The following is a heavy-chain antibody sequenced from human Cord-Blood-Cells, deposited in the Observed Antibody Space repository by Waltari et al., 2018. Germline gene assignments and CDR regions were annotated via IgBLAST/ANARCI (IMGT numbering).Heavy chain of an antibody. V-gene: IGHV3-21*01. CDR2: ISSSSSYI. CDR3: ARGQSQDP. D-gene: IGHD6-19*01. CDR1: GFTFSSFS. Sequence: EVQLVESGGGLVKPGGSLRLSCAASGFTFSSFSMNWVRQAPGKGVEWVASISSSSSYIYYADSVKGRFTSSRDNAKNSLYLQMNSLRAEDTAVYYCARGQSQDPWGQGTLVTVSS. J-gene: IGHJ5*02.